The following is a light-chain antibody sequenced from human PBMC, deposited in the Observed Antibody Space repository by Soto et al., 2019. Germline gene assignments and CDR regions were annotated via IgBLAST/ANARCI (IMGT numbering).Light chain of an antibody. Sequence: QSALTQPPSASGSPGQSVTISCTGTSSDIGAYNYVSWYQQHPGKAPKLMIYEVNKRPSGVPDRFSGSKSGNTASLTVSGVQAEDEADYYCSSYAGSNTFIFGGGTKLTVL. CDR2: EVN. CDR3: SSYAGSNTFI. J-gene: IGLJ2*01. V-gene: IGLV2-8*01. CDR1: SSDIGAYNY.